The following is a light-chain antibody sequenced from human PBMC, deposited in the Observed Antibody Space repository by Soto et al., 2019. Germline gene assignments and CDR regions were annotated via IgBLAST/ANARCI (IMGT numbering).Light chain of an antibody. V-gene: IGLV1-40*01. J-gene: IGLJ1*01. CDR2: DNS. CDR3: QSYDNRMSAYV. CDR1: SSNIGAGYD. Sequence: QSVLTQPPSVSGAPGQRVTISCTGSSSNIGAGYDLHWYQQLPGTAPKLLIYDNSNRPSRVPDRFSGSKSGTSASLAITGLQAEDEADDYCQSYDNRMSAYVFGTGTKLTVL.